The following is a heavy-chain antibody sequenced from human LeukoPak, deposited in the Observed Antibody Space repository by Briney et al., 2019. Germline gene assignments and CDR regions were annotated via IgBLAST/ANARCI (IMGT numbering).Heavy chain of an antibody. CDR1: GGSISSSSYY. Sequence: SETLSLTCTVSGGSISSSSYYWGWIRQPPGKGLEWIGSIYYSGSTYYNPSLKSRVTISVDTSKNQFSLKLSSVTAADTAVYYCARAKYPRSGWLLPFDYWGQGTLVTVSS. CDR2: IYYSGST. D-gene: IGHD6-19*01. CDR3: ARAKYPRSGWLLPFDY. V-gene: IGHV4-39*01. J-gene: IGHJ4*02.